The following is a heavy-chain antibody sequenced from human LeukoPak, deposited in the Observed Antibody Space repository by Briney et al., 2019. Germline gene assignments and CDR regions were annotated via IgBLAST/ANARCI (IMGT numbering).Heavy chain of an antibody. D-gene: IGHD3-10*01. V-gene: IGHV3-23*01. J-gene: IGHJ4*02. CDR3: AKTISSGSQPDY. CDR2: ISESGAST. CDR1: GFTFSSYV. Sequence: PGGSLRLSCAASGFTFSSYVMSWVRQAPGKGLEWVSTISESGASTFYADSVKGRFPISRENSKNTLYLEMNSLRAEDTALYYCAKTISSGSQPDYWGQGTLVTVSS.